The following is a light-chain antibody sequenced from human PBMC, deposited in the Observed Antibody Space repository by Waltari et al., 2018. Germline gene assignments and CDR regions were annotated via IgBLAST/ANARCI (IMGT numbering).Light chain of an antibody. CDR2: NTD. CDR1: TGAVTSGHY. CDR3: LLSYSGDREV. V-gene: IGLV7-46*01. Sequence: QAVVTQEPSLTVSPGGPVTLTCGSSTGAVTSGHYAYWLQQRPGQAPTTLIYNTDNKESWTPARFSGSLLGGKAALTLSGAQPEDEAVYYCLLSYSGDREVFGGGTKLTVL. J-gene: IGLJ2*01.